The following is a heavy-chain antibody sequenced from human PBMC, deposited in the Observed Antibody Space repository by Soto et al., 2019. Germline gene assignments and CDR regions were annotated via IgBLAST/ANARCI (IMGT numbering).Heavy chain of an antibody. CDR2: IIPIFGTA. V-gene: IGHV1-69*13. CDR3: ARDLVGDSSGYSLGAFDI. J-gene: IGHJ3*02. CDR1: GGTFSSYA. D-gene: IGHD3-22*01. Sequence: AASVKVSCKASGGTFSSYAISWVRQAPGQGLEWMGGIIPIFGTANYAQKFQGRVTITADESTSTAYMELSSLRSEDTAVYYCARDLVGDSSGYSLGAFDIWGQGTMVTVSS.